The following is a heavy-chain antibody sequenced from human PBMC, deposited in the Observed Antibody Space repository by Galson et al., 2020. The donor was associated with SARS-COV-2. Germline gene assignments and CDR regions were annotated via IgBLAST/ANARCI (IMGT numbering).Heavy chain of an antibody. D-gene: IGHD4-17*01. CDR1: GFSLSTIGMC. Sequence: SGPTLVKPTQTLTLTCTFSGFSLSTIGMCVSWIRQPPGKALEWLARIDWDDAKHYRTSLKTRLTVSKDTSKNQVVLTMTNMDPVDTATYYCARISTVTTVHYYYGMDVWGQGTTVTVSS. J-gene: IGHJ6*02. V-gene: IGHV2-70*11. CDR2: IDWDDAK. CDR3: ARISTVTTVHYYYGMDV.